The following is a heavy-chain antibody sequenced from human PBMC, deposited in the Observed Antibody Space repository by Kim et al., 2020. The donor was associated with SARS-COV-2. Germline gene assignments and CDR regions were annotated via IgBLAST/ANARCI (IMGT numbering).Heavy chain of an antibody. D-gene: IGHD3-22*01. CDR1: GFTFSSYG. CDR2: ISYDGSNK. CDR3: AKDPWGGMDYYDSSGYYSDY. V-gene: IGHV3-30*18. J-gene: IGHJ4*02. Sequence: GGSLRLSCAASGFTFSSYGMHWVRQAPGKGLEWVAVISYDGSNKYYADSVKGRFTISRDNSKNTLYLQMNSLRAEDTAVYYCAKDPWGGMDYYDSSGYYSDYWGQGTLVTVSS.